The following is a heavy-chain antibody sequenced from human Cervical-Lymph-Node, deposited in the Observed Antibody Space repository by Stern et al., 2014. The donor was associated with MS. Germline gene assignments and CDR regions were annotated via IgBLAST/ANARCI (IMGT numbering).Heavy chain of an antibody. CDR1: GYTFTAYN. V-gene: IGHV1-2*06. CDR2: IHPQSGVT. J-gene: IGHJ4*02. CDR3: ATRRGCSGGSCSSRSLDY. D-gene: IGHD2-15*01. Sequence: QVQLGQYGADVKKPGASVKVSCKASGYTFTAYNMHWLRQAPGQALEWMGRIHPQSGVTTYAQKFQDRVTMTRDTSISTVYMELSRLRSNDTAMYYCATRRGCSGGSCSSRSLDYWGQGTLVTVSS.